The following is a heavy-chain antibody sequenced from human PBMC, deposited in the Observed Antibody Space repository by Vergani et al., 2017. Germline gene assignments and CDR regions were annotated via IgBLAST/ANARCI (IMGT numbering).Heavy chain of an antibody. D-gene: IGHD4-23*01. CDR3: AGGTVVNWFDP. V-gene: IGHV4-30-4*01. CDR2: IYYSGST. CDR1: GGSISSGDYY. J-gene: IGHJ5*02. Sequence: QVQLQESGPGLVKPSQTLSLTCTVSGGSISSGDYYWSWIRQPPGKGLEWIGYIYYSGSTYYNPSLKSRVTISVDTSKNQFSLKLSFVTAAGTAVYYVAGGTVVNWFDPWGQGTLVTVFS.